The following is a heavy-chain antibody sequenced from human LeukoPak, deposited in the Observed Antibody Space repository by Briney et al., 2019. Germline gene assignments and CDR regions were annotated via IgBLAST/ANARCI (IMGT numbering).Heavy chain of an antibody. Sequence: PAGSLRLSWAAAGFTFSDYYMSWVRQAPGKGLEWVSYISSSGRTIYYADSVKGRFTISRDNAKNSMYLQMNSLRAEDTAVYYCARERRDWNPTYYYYYMDVWGKGTTVTVSS. CDR2: ISSSGRTI. J-gene: IGHJ6*03. CDR3: ARERRDWNPTYYYYYMDV. V-gene: IGHV3-11*04. D-gene: IGHD1-1*01. CDR1: GFTFSDYY.